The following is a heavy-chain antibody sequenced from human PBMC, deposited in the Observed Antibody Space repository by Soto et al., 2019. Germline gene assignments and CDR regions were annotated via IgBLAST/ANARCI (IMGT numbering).Heavy chain of an antibody. J-gene: IGHJ4*02. CDR2: IYWDDDK. Sequence: QITLKESGPTLVKPTQTLTLTCTFSGFSLSSTRMAVGWIRQPPGKALEGLALIYWDDDKRYSPFLKSRLTITHDTSKNQVVLTMSSMDPADTARYYCAHIVVAGLGYYFDYWGQGTLVTVSS. CDR1: GFSLSSTRMA. D-gene: IGHD6-19*01. CDR3: AHIVVAGLGYYFDY. V-gene: IGHV2-5*02.